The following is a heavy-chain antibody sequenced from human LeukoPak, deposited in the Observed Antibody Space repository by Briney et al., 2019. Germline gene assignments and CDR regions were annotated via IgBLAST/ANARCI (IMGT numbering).Heavy chain of an antibody. CDR3: ARRYCSSTSCYRWAFDI. D-gene: IGHD2-2*01. CDR1: GGSISSYY. CDR2: IYTSGST. V-gene: IGHV4-4*09. Sequence: SETLSLTCTVSGGSISSYYWSWIRQPPGKVLEWIGYIYTSGSTNYNPSLKSRVTISVDTSKSQFSLKLSSVTAADTAVYYCARRYCSSTSCYRWAFDIWGQGTMVTVSS. J-gene: IGHJ3*02.